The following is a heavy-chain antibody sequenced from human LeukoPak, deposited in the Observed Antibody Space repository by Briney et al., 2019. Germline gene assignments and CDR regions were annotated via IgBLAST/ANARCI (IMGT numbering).Heavy chain of an antibody. CDR3: ARVNPKQWLVQL. CDR2: ITSSGNYI. CDR1: GFTFSSYS. D-gene: IGHD6-19*01. Sequence: GGSLRLSCVVSGFTFSSYSMKWGRQAPGKGLEWVSSITSSGNYIYYADSVKGRFTMSRDNAKNSLYLQMNSLRAEDTAVYYCARVNPKQWLVQLWGQGTLVSVSS. V-gene: IGHV3-21*01. J-gene: IGHJ4*02.